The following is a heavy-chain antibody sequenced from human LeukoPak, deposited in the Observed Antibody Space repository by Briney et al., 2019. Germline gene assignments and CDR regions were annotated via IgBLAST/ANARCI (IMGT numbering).Heavy chain of an antibody. CDR1: GYSFTTYW. V-gene: IGHV5-51*01. J-gene: IGHJ4*02. CDR3: ARQHGSGSYYSRAIDY. D-gene: IGHD3-10*01. Sequence: GESLKISCEASGYSFTTYWIGWVRQMPGKGLEWTGIIYPGDSDTRYSPSFQGQVTISADKSISTAYLQWSSLKASDTAMYYCARQHGSGSYYSRAIDYWGQETLVTVSS. CDR2: IYPGDSDT.